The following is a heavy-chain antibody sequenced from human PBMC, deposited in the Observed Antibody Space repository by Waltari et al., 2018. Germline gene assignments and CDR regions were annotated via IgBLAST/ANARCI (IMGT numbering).Heavy chain of an antibody. CDR2: SYYSGST. D-gene: IGHD3-22*01. V-gene: IGHV4-31*01. CDR1: GGYISSGGYY. Sequence: QVQMQESGPGLVKPSQTLSLTCTVSGGYISSGGYYWSWIRQHQGKGLAWIGYSYYSGSTYYNPSLKSVVTISVDTSKNQFSLKLSSVTAADTAVYYCARGEAYYYDSSGYYFDYWGQGTLVTVSS. CDR3: ARGEAYYYDSSGYYFDY. J-gene: IGHJ4*02.